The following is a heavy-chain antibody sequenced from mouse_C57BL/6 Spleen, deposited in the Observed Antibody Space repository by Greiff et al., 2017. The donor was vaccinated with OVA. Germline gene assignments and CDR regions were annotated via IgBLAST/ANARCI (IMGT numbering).Heavy chain of an antibody. CDR3: AREEDYGSSYWFAY. V-gene: IGHV14-2*01. CDR1: GFNIKDYY. D-gene: IGHD1-1*01. J-gene: IGHJ3*01. CDR2: IDPEDGET. Sequence: EVHLVESGAELVKPGASVKLSCTASGFNIKDYYMHWVKQRTEQGLEWIGRIDPEDGETKYAPKFPGKATITADTSSNTAYLQLSSLTSEDTAVYYCAREEDYGSSYWFAYWGQGTLVTVSA.